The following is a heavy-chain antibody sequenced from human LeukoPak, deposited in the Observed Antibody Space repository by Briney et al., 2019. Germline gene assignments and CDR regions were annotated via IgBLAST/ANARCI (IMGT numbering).Heavy chain of an antibody. J-gene: IGHJ4*02. CDR3: ATDYYDRSGYAFDN. V-gene: IGHV1-24*01. CDR2: FDPEDGET. D-gene: IGHD3-22*01. CDR1: GYTLTELS. Sequence: ASVKVSCKVSGYTLTELSMHWVRQAPGKGLEWMGGFDPEDGETIYAQKFQGRVTMTEDTSTDTAYMELSSLRSEDTAAYYCATDYYDRSGYAFDNWGQGTLVTVS.